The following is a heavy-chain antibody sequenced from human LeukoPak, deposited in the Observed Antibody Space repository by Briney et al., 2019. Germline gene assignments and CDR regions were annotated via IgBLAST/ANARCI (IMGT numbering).Heavy chain of an antibody. CDR1: GGTSSSYA. CDR2: IIPIFGTA. CDR3: ARFGSGSYGWFDP. Sequence: SVKVSCKASGGTSSSYAISWVRQAPGQGLEWMGGIIPIFGTANYAQKFQGRVTITADESTSTAYMELSSLRSEDTAVYYCARFGSGSYGWFDPWGQGTLVTVSS. J-gene: IGHJ5*02. D-gene: IGHD1-26*01. V-gene: IGHV1-69*13.